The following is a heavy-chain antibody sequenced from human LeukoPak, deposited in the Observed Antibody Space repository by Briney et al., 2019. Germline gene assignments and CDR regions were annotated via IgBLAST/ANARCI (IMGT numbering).Heavy chain of an antibody. J-gene: IGHJ4*02. CDR1: GFIFSRYV. CDR3: ARDKCTWFLPFFDY. Sequence: GGSLRLSCAASGFIFSRYVMHWVRQASAKGLEWVAIISYDGSNEYYADSVKGRFTISRDNSKNTLYLQMNSLRAADTAVYYCARDKCTWFLPFFDYWGQGTLVSVSS. CDR2: ISYDGSNE. V-gene: IGHV3-30*04. D-gene: IGHD3-10*01.